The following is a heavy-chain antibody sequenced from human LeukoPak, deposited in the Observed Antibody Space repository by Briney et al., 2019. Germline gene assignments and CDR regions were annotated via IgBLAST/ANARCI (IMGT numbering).Heavy chain of an antibody. Sequence: SVKVSCKASGGTFSSYAISWVRQAPGQGLEWMGRIIPILGIANYAQKFQGRVTITADKSTSTAYMELSSLRSEDTAVYYCATDNLWFGSQDYYYGMDVWGQGTTVTVSS. CDR1: GGTFSSYA. J-gene: IGHJ6*02. CDR3: ATDNLWFGSQDYYYGMDV. D-gene: IGHD3-10*01. CDR2: IIPILGIA. V-gene: IGHV1-69*04.